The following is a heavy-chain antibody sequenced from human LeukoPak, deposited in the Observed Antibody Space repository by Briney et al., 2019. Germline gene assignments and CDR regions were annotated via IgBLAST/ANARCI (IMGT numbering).Heavy chain of an antibody. CDR3: ARSMVRGVRGLAYFDY. V-gene: IGHV4-31*03. J-gene: IGHJ4*02. D-gene: IGHD3-10*01. Sequence: SETLPLTCTVSGGSISSGGYYWSWIRQHPGKGLEWVGYIYYSGSTYYNPSLKSRVTISVDTSKNQFSLKLSSVTAADTAVYYCARSMVRGVRGLAYFDYWGQGTLVTVSS. CDR2: IYYSGST. CDR1: GGSISSGGYY.